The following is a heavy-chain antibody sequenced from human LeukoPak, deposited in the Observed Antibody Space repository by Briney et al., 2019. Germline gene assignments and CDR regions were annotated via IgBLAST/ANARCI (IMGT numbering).Heavy chain of an antibody. Sequence: GGSLRLSCAASGFTFSSYAMHWVRQAPGKGLEWVAVISYDGSNKYYADSVKGRFTISRDNAKNSLFLQMNSLRAEDTAVYYCAGGEYYGSGSYRDYWGQGTLVTVSS. J-gene: IGHJ4*02. CDR1: GFTFSSYA. D-gene: IGHD3-10*01. CDR2: ISYDGSNK. V-gene: IGHV3-30-3*01. CDR3: AGGEYYGSGSYRDY.